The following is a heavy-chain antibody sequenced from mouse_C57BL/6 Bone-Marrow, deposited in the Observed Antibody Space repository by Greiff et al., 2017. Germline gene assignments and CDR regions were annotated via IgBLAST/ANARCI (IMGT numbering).Heavy chain of an antibody. Sequence: VQLQQPGAELVKPGASVKMSCTASGYTFTSYWITLVKQRPGQGLEWIGDIYPGSGSTNYNEKFKSKATLTVDTSSSKAYRQLRSLTSEDSAVYYCARPYYSNYWYFDVWGTGTTVTVSS. CDR3: ARPYYSNYWYFDV. CDR1: GYTFTSYW. V-gene: IGHV1-55*01. CDR2: IYPGSGST. D-gene: IGHD2-5*01. J-gene: IGHJ1*03.